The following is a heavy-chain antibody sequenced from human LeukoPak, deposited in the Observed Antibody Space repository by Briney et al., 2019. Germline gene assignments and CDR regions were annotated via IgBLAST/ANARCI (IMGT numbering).Heavy chain of an antibody. CDR1: GFTFDDYG. D-gene: IGHD4-17*01. V-gene: IGHV3-20*04. Sequence: PGGSLRLSCAASGFTFDDYGMSWVRQAPGKGLEWVSGINWNGGSTGYADSVKGRFTISRDNAKNSLYLQMNSLRAEDTAVYYCAREVGTVTAYYFDYWGQGTLVTVSS. CDR2: INWNGGST. CDR3: AREVGTVTAYYFDY. J-gene: IGHJ4*02.